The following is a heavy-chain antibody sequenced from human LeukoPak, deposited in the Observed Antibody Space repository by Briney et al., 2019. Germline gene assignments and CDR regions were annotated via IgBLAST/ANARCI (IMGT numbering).Heavy chain of an antibody. CDR3: AKDGGRAAAGTVDY. V-gene: IGHV3-48*01. CDR2: ISSSSSTI. Sequence: GGSLRLSCAASGFTFSSYSMNWVRQAPGKGLEWVSYISSSSSTIYYADSVKGRFTISRDNAKNTLYLQMNSLRAEDTAVYYCAKDGGRAAAGTVDYWGQGTLVTVSP. J-gene: IGHJ4*02. CDR1: GFTFSSYS. D-gene: IGHD6-13*01.